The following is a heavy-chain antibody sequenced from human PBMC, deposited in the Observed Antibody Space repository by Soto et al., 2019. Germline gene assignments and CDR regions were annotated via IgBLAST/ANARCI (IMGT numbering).Heavy chain of an antibody. J-gene: IGHJ4*02. D-gene: IGHD2-2*01. CDR3: ARGFSTGPFHY. V-gene: IGHV3-33*01. CDR2: IWYDGSNK. Sequence: GGSLRLSCAASGFTFSSYGMHWVRQAPGKGLEWVAVIWYDGSNKYYADSVKGRFTISRDNSKNTLYLQMNSLRAEDTAVYYCARGFSTGPFHYWGQGTLVTVSS. CDR1: GFTFSSYG.